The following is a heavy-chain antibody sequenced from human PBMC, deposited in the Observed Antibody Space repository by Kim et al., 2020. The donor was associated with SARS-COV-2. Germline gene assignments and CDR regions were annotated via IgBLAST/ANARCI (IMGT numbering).Heavy chain of an antibody. D-gene: IGHD3-9*01. Sequence: ADSLRGRFTVSRDNAKNSLYLQMNSLRVEDTAVYYCAKDPAYDILSGYYDYWGQGILVTVSS. J-gene: IGHJ4*02. CDR3: AKDPAYDILSGYYDY. V-gene: IGHV3-11*05.